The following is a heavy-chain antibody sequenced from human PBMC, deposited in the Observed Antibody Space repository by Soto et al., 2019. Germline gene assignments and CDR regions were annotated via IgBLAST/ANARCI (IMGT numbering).Heavy chain of an antibody. Sequence: ASVKVSCKVPKNTLTELTIDWLRQAPGKGLEWMGRSAPEEGEPIYPQKFQGRVSMAEDPSTDTAYMELTSLRFEDTAVYYCARRDLYYYGMDVWGQGTTVTVPS. J-gene: IGHJ6*02. CDR3: ARRDLYYYGMDV. CDR1: KNTLTELT. V-gene: IGHV1-24*01. CDR2: SAPEEGEP.